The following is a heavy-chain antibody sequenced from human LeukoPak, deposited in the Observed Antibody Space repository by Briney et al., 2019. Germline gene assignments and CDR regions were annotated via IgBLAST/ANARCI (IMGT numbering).Heavy chain of an antibody. D-gene: IGHD2-15*01. J-gene: IGHJ5*02. CDR2: IIPIFGTA. V-gene: IGHV1-69*06. CDR1: GYSFTNYG. CDR3: ARAYCSGGSCYGQGFDP. Sequence: SVKVSCKASGYSFTNYGISWVRQAPGQGLEWMGGIIPIFGTANYAQKFQGRVTITADKSTSTAYMELSSLRSEDTAVYYCARAYCSGGSCYGQGFDPWGQGTLVTVSS.